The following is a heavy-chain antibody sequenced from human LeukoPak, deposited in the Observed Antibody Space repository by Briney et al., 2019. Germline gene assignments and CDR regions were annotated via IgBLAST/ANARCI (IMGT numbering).Heavy chain of an antibody. CDR2: IKQDGSEK. J-gene: IGHJ4*02. D-gene: IGHD4-17*01. V-gene: IGHV3-7*01. Sequence: GGSLRLFRAASGFTLSSYWMSWVRQAPGRGREGVANIKQDGSEKYYVDSVKGRFTISRDNAKKSLYLQMNSLRAEDTAVYYCASDYGEKGYWGQGTLVTVSS. CDR3: ASDYGEKGY. CDR1: GFTLSSYW.